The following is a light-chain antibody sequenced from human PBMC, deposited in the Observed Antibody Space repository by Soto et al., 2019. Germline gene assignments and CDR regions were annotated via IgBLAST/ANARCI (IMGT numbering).Light chain of an antibody. Sequence: QSALTQPASVSGSPGQSITISCTGNSSDVGGYNYVSWYQQHPGKAPKLMIYEVSNRPSGVSNRSSGSKSGNTASLTISGLQAEDEADYYCSSYTSINTGVFGGGTKLTVL. J-gene: IGLJ3*02. CDR1: SSDVGGYNY. CDR2: EVS. V-gene: IGLV2-14*01. CDR3: SSYTSINTGV.